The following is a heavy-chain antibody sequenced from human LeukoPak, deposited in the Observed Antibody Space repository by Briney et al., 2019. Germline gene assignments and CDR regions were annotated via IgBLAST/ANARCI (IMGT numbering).Heavy chain of an antibody. CDR1: GFTFSSYA. CDR2: ISYDGSNK. Sequence: GGSLRLSCAASGFTFSSYAMSWVRQAPGKGLEWVAVISYDGSNKYYADSVKGRFTISRDNSKNTLYLQMNSLRAEDTAVYYCAKPGRRGAPTHFDYWGQGTLVTVSS. D-gene: IGHD3-10*01. CDR3: AKPGRRGAPTHFDY. J-gene: IGHJ4*02. V-gene: IGHV3-30*18.